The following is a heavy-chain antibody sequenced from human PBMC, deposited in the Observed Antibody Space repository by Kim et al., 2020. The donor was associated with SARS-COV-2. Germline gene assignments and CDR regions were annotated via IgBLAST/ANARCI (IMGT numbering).Heavy chain of an antibody. V-gene: IGHV3-11*05. CDR1: GFTFSDYY. CDR3: ARVPYGAGRYYYFDY. CDR2: ISNSIDYT. Sequence: GGSLRLSCEASGFTFSDYYMSWIRQAPGRGLEWISYISNSIDYTNYADSVKGRFTISRDNAKNSLYLQMNSLRAEDTAVYYCARVPYGAGRYYYFDYWG. D-gene: IGHD3-10*01. J-gene: IGHJ4*01.